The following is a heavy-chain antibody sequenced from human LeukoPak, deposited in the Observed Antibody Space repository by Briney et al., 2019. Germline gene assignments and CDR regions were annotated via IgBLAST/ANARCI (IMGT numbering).Heavy chain of an antibody. CDR1: GFTFSSYG. CDR3: AKNGGYSYGLYYFDY. Sequence: GGSLRLSCAASGFTFSSYGMSWVRQAPGKGLEWVSGISGSGSGTYYADSVKGRFTISRDNSKNTVHLQMDSLRAEDSAVYYCAKNGGYSYGLYYFDYWGQGTLVTVSS. CDR2: ISGSGSGT. J-gene: IGHJ4*02. V-gene: IGHV3-23*01. D-gene: IGHD5-18*01.